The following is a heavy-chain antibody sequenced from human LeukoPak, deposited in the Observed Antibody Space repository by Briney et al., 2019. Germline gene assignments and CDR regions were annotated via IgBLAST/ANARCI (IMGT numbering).Heavy chain of an antibody. CDR3: AREVAVSDTSPHYFDH. Sequence: SETLSLTXTVSGDFISSGHYYWNRIRQPAGKGLEWIGRIYISGSTNYNPSLKSRVTMSVDTSKNQFSLKVTSVTAADTAVYYCAREVAVSDTSPHYFDHWGQGTLVTVSS. D-gene: IGHD6-19*01. V-gene: IGHV4-61*02. CDR2: IYISGST. CDR1: GDFISSGHYY. J-gene: IGHJ4*02.